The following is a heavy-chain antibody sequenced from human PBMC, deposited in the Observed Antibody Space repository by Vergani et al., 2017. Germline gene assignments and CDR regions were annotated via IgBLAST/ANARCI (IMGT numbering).Heavy chain of an antibody. V-gene: IGHV4-61*02. J-gene: IGHJ3*01. CDR1: GGSISSDSYY. D-gene: IGHD3-10*01. Sequence: QVQLQESGPGLVKPSQTLSLTFTVSGGSISSDSYYWNWIRQPAGKGLEWIGSISSSGSPYYNPTLKSRLAFSVDTSKNLFSLRLNSVTATDTGMYYCARPVGPSAIADGYHVWGQGTMVTVS. CDR3: ARPVGPSAIADGYHV. CDR2: ISSSGSP.